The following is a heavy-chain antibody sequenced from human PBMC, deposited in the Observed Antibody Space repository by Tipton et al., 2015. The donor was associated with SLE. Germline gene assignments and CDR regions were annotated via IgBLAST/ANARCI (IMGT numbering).Heavy chain of an antibody. CDR1: GGSISSYY. V-gene: IGHV4-59*01. CDR3: AAEGIAAAGNACDI. J-gene: IGHJ3*02. Sequence: TLSLTCTVSGGSISSYYWSWIRQPPGKGLEWIGYIYYSGSTNYNPSLKSRVTISVDTSKNQFSLKLSSVTAADTAVYYCAAEGIAAAGNACDIWGQGTMVTVSS. CDR2: IYYSGST. D-gene: IGHD6-13*01.